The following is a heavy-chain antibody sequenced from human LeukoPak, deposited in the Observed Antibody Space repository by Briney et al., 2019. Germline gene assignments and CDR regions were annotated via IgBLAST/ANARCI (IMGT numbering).Heavy chain of an antibody. D-gene: IGHD3-3*01. CDR3: AHGSAPYDFWSGYGYYFDY. CDR1: GGYISSHY. V-gene: IGHV4-59*11. Sequence: SEALSLTCTVSGGYISSHYWSWIRQPPGKGLEWIGYIYYSGSTNYNPSLKSRVTISVDTSKNQFSLKLSSVTAADTAVYYCAHGSAPYDFWSGYGYYFDYWGQGTLVTVSS. CDR2: IYYSGST. J-gene: IGHJ4*02.